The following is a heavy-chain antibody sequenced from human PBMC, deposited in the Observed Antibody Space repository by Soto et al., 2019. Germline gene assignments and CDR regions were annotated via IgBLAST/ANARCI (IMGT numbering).Heavy chain of an antibody. CDR3: VKGRSYYYYYGVDG. CDR2: IIDSGGST. Sequence: GGSLRLSCAASGFTFSSCAMGWVRQAPGKGLEWVSDIIDSGGSTYYADSVKGRFTISRDNSKSTLYLQMNSLRAEDTALYYCVKGRSYYYYYGVDGWGQGTTDTVSS. CDR1: GFTFSSCA. V-gene: IGHV3-23*01. J-gene: IGHJ6*02.